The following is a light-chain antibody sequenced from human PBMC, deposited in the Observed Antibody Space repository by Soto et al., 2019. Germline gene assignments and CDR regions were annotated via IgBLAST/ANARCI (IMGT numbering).Light chain of an antibody. CDR2: GAS. CDR1: QSVTSNY. V-gene: IGKV3-20*01. Sequence: EIVLTQSPGTLSLSPGERATLSCRASQSVTSNYIAWYQQKPGQAPRLLIFGASIRDTGIPDRFSGRGSGTVFTLTISRLEPEDFAVYYCQQYGSSPGTFGPGTKVEIK. CDR3: QQYGSSPGT. J-gene: IGKJ1*01.